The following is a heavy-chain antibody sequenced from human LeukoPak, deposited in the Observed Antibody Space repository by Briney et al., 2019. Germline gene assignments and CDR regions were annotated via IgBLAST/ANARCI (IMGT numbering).Heavy chain of an antibody. CDR3: AKGEVGATGPFDY. Sequence: GGSLRLSCAASGFTFSSYAMSWVRQAPGKGLEWVSAISGSGGSTYYADSVKGRVTISRDNSKNTLYLQMNSLRAEDTAVYYCAKGEVGATGPFDYWGQGTLVTVSS. D-gene: IGHD1-26*01. V-gene: IGHV3-23*01. CDR1: GFTFSSYA. CDR2: ISGSGGST. J-gene: IGHJ4*02.